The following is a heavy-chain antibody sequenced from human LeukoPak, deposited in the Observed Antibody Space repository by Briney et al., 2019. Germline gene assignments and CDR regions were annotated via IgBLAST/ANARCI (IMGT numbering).Heavy chain of an antibody. V-gene: IGHV3-30*02. CDR1: GFTFSSYG. CDR3: ANTGPTIAVAIGRSY. Sequence: GGSLRLSCAASGFTFSSYGMHWVRQAPGKGLEWVAFIRYDGSNKYYADSVKGRFTISRDNSKNTLYLQMNSLRAGDTAVYYCANTGPTIAVAIGRSYWGQGTLVTVSS. CDR2: IRYDGSNK. D-gene: IGHD6-19*01. J-gene: IGHJ4*02.